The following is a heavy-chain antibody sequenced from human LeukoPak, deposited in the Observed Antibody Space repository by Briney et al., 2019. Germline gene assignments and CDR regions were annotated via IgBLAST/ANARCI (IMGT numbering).Heavy chain of an antibody. V-gene: IGHV4-59*01. CDR2: IYYSGST. CDR3: ARVVVPAAIPQEFDY. J-gene: IGHJ4*02. Sequence: SETLSLTCTVSGGSISSYYWSWIRQTPGKGLEWIGYIYYSGSTNYNPSLKSRVTISVDTSKNQFSLKLSSVTAADTAVYYCARVVVPAAIPQEFDYWGQGTLVTVSS. D-gene: IGHD2-2*02. CDR1: GGSISSYY.